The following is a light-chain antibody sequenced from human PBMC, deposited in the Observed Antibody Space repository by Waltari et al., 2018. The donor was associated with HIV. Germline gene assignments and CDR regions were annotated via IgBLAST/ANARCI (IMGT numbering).Light chain of an antibody. Sequence: QSALTQPPSVSGTPGQRVTISCSGGSSNIGSNTVNWYQQLPGAAPKLLIYSNNQRPSGVPDRFSGSKSGTSASLAIGGLQSEDEADYYCATWDDDLNGQEVVFGGGTKLTVL. CDR2: SNN. J-gene: IGLJ2*01. CDR3: ATWDDDLNGQEVV. CDR1: SSNIGSNT. V-gene: IGLV1-44*01.